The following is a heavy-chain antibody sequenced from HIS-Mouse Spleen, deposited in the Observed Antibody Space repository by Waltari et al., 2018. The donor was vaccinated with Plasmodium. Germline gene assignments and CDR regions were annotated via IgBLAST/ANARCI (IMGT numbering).Heavy chain of an antibody. V-gene: IGHV4-34*01. J-gene: IGHJ4*02. D-gene: IGHD3-10*01. CDR1: GGSFSGYY. CDR2: INHSGSP. CDR3: ASSGSGSYYY. Sequence: QVQLQQWGAGLLKPSETLSLTCAVYGGSFSGYYWSWIRQPPGKGLEWIGEINHSGSPTYNPSLKSRVTISVDTSKNQFSLKLSSVTAADTAVYYCASSGSGSYYYWGQGTLVTVSS.